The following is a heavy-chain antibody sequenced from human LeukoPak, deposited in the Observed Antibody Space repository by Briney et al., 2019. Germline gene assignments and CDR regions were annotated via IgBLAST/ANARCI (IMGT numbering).Heavy chain of an antibody. D-gene: IGHD3-10*01. J-gene: IGHJ4*02. CDR3: ARDDNYGSGQPDD. CDR1: GYTFTSYG. V-gene: IGHV1-18*01. CDR2: IYPNSGGT. Sequence: GASVKVSCKASGYTFTSYGISWVRQAPGQGLEWMGWIYPNSGGTNYAQKFQGRVTMTTDTSTSTVYMELRSLRSDDTAVYYCARDDNYGSGQPDDWGQGTLVTVSS.